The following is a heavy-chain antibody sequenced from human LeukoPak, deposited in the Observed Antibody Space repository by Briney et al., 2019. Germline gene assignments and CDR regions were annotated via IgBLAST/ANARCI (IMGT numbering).Heavy chain of an antibody. V-gene: IGHV3-23*01. Sequence: GGSLRLSCAASGFTFSSYAMSWVRQAPGKGLEWVSAISGSGGSTYYADSVRGRFTISRDNSKNTLYLQMNSLRAEDTAVYYCAKDRMVRGVEPDYFDYWGQGTLVTVSS. CDR2: ISGSGGST. J-gene: IGHJ4*02. D-gene: IGHD3-10*01. CDR1: GFTFSSYA. CDR3: AKDRMVRGVEPDYFDY.